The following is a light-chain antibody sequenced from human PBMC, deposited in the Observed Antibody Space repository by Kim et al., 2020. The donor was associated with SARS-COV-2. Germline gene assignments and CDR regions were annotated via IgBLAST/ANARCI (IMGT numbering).Light chain of an antibody. J-gene: IGKJ2*01. Sequence: VAPGERATLSSGARQGVSSNLAWYQQKPGQAPRLLIYGASTRATGIPARFSGSGSGTEFTLTISSLQSEDFAVYYCQQYNNWMYTFGQGTKVDIK. CDR1: QGVSSN. CDR2: GAS. V-gene: IGKV3D-15*01. CDR3: QQYNNWMYT.